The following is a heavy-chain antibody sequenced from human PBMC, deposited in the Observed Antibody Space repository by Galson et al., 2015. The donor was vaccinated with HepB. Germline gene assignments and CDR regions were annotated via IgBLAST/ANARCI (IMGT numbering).Heavy chain of an antibody. D-gene: IGHD2-15*01. J-gene: IGHJ4*02. CDR1: GGTFSSYA. CDR3: AGRYCSGGSCYQDY. CDR2: IIPIFGTA. V-gene: IGHV1-69*13. Sequence: SVKVSCKASGGTFSSYAISWVRQAPGQGLEWMGGIIPIFGTANYAQKFQGRVTITADESTSTAYMELSSLRSEDTAVYYCAGRYCSGGSCYQDYWGQGTLVTVSS.